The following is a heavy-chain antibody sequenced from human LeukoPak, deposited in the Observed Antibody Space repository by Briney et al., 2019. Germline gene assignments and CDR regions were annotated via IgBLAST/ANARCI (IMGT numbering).Heavy chain of an antibody. CDR3: AREGGATSAGNWFDP. Sequence: ASVKVSCKASGYIFTDYFMHWVRQAPGQGLEWMGWINPNSGGTNYAQNFQGRVTMTRDTSISTAYMELSRLRSDDTAVYYCAREGGATSAGNWFDPWGQGTLVTVSS. V-gene: IGHV1-2*02. J-gene: IGHJ5*02. CDR1: GYIFTDYF. D-gene: IGHD1-26*01. CDR2: INPNSGGT.